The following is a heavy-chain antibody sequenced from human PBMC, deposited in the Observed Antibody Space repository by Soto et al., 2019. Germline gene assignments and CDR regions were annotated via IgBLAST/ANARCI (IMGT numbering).Heavy chain of an antibody. J-gene: IGHJ4*02. CDR1: GYTFTGYY. V-gene: IGHV1-2*04. Sequence: QVQLVQSGAEVKKPGASVKVSCKASGYTFTGYYMHWVRQAPGQGLEWMGWINPNSGGTNYAQKFQGLVTMTRDTSISTAYMELSRLRSDDTAVYYCARVHYDILTGDPNFDYWGQGTLVTVSS. CDR2: INPNSGGT. CDR3: ARVHYDILTGDPNFDY. D-gene: IGHD3-9*01.